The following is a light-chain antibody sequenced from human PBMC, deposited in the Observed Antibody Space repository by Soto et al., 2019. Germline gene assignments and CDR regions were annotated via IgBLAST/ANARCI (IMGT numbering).Light chain of an antibody. J-gene: IGKJ4*01. CDR3: QQRSTWPALT. CDR2: DTF. Sequence: EVVLTQSPVTLSLSPGERATLSCRASQSVGSYVAWYQHKPGHLPRLLIYDTFNRAAGIPVRFSGSGSETDFTLTIRSIEPDDFAVYYCQQRSTWPALTFGGGTKVEVK. V-gene: IGKV3-11*01. CDR1: QSVGSY.